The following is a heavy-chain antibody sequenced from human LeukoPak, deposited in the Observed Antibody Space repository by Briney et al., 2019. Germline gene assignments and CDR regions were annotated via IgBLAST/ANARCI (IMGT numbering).Heavy chain of an antibody. CDR3: TITGGSRRDYYYYFMDV. CDR2: IRSKHYGGTT. D-gene: IGHD2-15*01. CDR1: GFTFGDYA. V-gene: IGHV3-49*04. J-gene: IGHJ6*03. Sequence: GGSLGLSCTASGFTFGDYAMSWVRQAPGKGLEWVCFIRSKHYGGTTECAPSVKGRFTISRDDSKSIAYLQMNSLKTEDTAVYYCTITGGSRRDYYYYFMDVWGKGTTVTVSS.